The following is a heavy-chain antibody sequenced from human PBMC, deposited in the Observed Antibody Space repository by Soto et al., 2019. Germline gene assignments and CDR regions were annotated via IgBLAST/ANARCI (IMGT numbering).Heavy chain of an antibody. CDR2: IYSGGST. V-gene: IGHV3-53*01. CDR3: NVLLWFGELPRFDY. D-gene: IGHD3-10*01. CDR1: GFTVSSNY. Sequence: HPGGSLRLSCAASGFTVSSNYMSWVRQAPGKGLEWVSVIYSGGSTYYADSVKGRFTISRDNSKNTLYLQMNSLRAEDTAVYYCNVLLWFGELPRFDYWGQGTLVTVSS. J-gene: IGHJ4*02.